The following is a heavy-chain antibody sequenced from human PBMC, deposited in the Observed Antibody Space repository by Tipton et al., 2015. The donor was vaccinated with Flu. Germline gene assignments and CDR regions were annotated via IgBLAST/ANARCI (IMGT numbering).Heavy chain of an antibody. CDR1: GFIFDDYA. D-gene: IGHD5-12*01. V-gene: IGHV3-9*01. CDR2: INWNSVNI. Sequence: RSLRLSCAASGFIFDDYAMHWVRQAPGKGLEWVAAINWNSVNIIYADSVKGRFTISRDNAKNSLYLQIDSLTIEDTAFYYCAKDMNSAYYGILDYWGQGTLVTVSS. CDR3: AKDMNSAYYGILDY. J-gene: IGHJ4*02.